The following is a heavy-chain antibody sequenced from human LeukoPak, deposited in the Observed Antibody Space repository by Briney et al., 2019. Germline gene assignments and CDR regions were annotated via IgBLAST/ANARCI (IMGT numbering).Heavy chain of an antibody. Sequence: PGGSLRLSCAASGFTVSSNYMSWVRQAPGKGLEWVSVIYSGGSTYYADSVKGRFTISRDNSKNTLYLQMNSLRAEDTAVYYCAKDCSSTSCYRGGDYWGQGTLVTVSS. CDR3: AKDCSSTSCYRGGDY. CDR2: IYSGGST. J-gene: IGHJ4*02. CDR1: GFTVSSNY. D-gene: IGHD2-2*01. V-gene: IGHV3-66*01.